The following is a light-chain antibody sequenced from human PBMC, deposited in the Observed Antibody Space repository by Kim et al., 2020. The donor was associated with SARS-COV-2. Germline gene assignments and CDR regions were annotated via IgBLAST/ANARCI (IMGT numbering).Light chain of an antibody. J-gene: IGLJ2*01. CDR3: QAWDRRTVV. CDR1: KLGDKY. Sequence: ELTQPPSVSVSPGQTASITCSGDKLGDKYACWYQQKPGQSPVLVIYQDSKRPSGIPERFSGSNSGNTATLTISGTQAMDEADYYCQAWDRRTVVFGGG. CDR2: QDS. V-gene: IGLV3-1*01.